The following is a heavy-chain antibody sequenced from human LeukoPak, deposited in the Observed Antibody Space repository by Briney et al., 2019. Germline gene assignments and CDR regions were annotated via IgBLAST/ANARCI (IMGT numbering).Heavy chain of an antibody. CDR3: ARLLYSSSGEEDYYYYYGMDV. CDR2: INPNSGGS. V-gene: IGHV1-2*02. CDR1: GYTFTGYY. D-gene: IGHD6-6*01. Sequence: GASVKVSCKASGYTFTGYYMHWVRQAPGQGLEWMGWINPNSGGSNYAQKFQGRVTMTRDTSISTAYMELSRLRSDDTAVYYCARLLYSSSGEEDYYYYYGMDVWGQGTTVTVSS. J-gene: IGHJ6*02.